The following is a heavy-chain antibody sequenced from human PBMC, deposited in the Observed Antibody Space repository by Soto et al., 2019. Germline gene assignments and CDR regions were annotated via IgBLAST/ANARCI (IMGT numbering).Heavy chain of an antibody. CDR2: IYYNGNI. CDR3: ATVRVYFGSEY. D-gene: IGHD3-10*01. CDR1: GGSITSYY. V-gene: IGHV4-59*01. J-gene: IGHJ4*02. Sequence: QVQLQESGPGLVKPLETLSLTCTVPGGSITSYYWSWVRQPPGKGLEWIGYIYYNGNINYNPSLKSRLTISLDTSKNQFSMRLSSVTAADTAVYYCATVRVYFGSEYWGQGTLVTVSS.